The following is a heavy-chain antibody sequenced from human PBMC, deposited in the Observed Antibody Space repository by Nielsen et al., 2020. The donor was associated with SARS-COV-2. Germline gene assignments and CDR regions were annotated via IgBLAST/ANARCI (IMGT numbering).Heavy chain of an antibody. Sequence: VRQAPGKGLEWVGRIKSKSDGGTTDYAAPVKGRFTISRDDSKNTLYLQMNSLKTEDTAVYYCTTGLGGVRARVRAYYYGMDVWGQGTTVTVSS. V-gene: IGHV3-15*01. J-gene: IGHJ6*02. D-gene: IGHD3-16*01. CDR3: TTGLGGVRARVRAYYYGMDV. CDR2: IKSKSDGGTT.